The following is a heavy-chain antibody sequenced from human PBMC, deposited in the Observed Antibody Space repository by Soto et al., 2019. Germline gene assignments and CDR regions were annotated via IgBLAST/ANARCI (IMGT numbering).Heavy chain of an antibody. D-gene: IGHD3-9*01. CDR3: ARGAENYDTLTGYSEGTLDY. CDR1: GGSISSYY. CDR2: IYYSGST. V-gene: IGHV4-59*08. Sequence: PSETLSLTCTVSGGSISSYYWSWIRQPPGKGLEWIGYIYYSGSTNYNPSLKSRVTISVDTSKNQFSLKLSSVTAADTAVYYCARGAENYDTLTGYSEGTLDYWGQGTLVTVSS. J-gene: IGHJ4*02.